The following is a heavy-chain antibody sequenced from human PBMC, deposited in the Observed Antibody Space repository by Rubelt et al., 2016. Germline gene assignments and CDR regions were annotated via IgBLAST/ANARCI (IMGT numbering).Heavy chain of an antibody. Sequence: QVQLVQSGAEVKKPGASVKVSCKASGYTFTGYYMHWVRQAPGQGLEWMGWISAYNGNTNYAQKLQCRVTMTTDTSTSKAYMELRSLRSDDTAVYYCARVSGYDPFYYYGMDVWGQGTTVTVSS. CDR2: ISAYNGNT. D-gene: IGHD5-12*01. J-gene: IGHJ6*02. CDR1: GYTFTGYY. CDR3: ARVSGYDPFYYYGMDV. V-gene: IGHV1-18*04.